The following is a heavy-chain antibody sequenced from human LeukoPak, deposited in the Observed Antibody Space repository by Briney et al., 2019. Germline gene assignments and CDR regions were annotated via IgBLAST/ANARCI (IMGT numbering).Heavy chain of an antibody. J-gene: IGHJ1*01. CDR2: IYYSGST. V-gene: IGHV4-59*13. CDR1: GGSTRSSS. Sequence: KLSETLPPTSTVPGGSTRSSSGSGIRHPPGKDLDGIGYIYYSGSTNYNPSLKSRVTISVDTSRKHFSLKLSSVTAADTAVYYCASLKEKWLEPVYFQHWGQGTLVIVSS. CDR3: ASLKEKWLEPVYFQH. D-gene: IGHD6-19*01.